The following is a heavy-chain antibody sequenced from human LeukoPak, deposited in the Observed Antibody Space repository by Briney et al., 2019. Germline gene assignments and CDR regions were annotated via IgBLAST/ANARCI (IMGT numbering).Heavy chain of an antibody. D-gene: IGHD6-13*01. CDR3: ARPRIAAAGNVYYMDV. CDR2: IYAYDSDT. CDR1: AYSFTSYW. Sequence: GESLKISCKGSAYSFTSYWIGWVRQMPGKGLEWMGIIYAYDSDTRYSPSFQGQVTISADKPISTAYLQWSSLKASDTAMYYCARPRIAAAGNVYYMDVWGKGTTVTVSS. J-gene: IGHJ6*03. V-gene: IGHV5-51*01.